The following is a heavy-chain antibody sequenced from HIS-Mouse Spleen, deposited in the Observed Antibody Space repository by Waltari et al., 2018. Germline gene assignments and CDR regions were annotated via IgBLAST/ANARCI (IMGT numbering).Heavy chain of an antibody. CDR3: ARVIRGSSSI. V-gene: IGHV1-2*02. J-gene: IGHJ3*02. CDR2: INPNSGGT. Sequence: QVQLVQSGAEVKKPGASVKVPCKASGYTFTGNHIHWVRQAPGQGLGWMGWINPNSGGTNYAQKFQGRVTMTRDTSISTAYMELSRLRSDDTAVYYCARVIRGSSSIWGQGTMVTVSS. D-gene: IGHD6-13*01. CDR1: GYTFTGNH.